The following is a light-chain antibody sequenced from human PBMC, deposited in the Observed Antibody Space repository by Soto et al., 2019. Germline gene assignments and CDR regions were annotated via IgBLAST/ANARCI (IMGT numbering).Light chain of an antibody. CDR1: SSDVGGYNY. V-gene: IGLV2-14*01. CDR2: EVS. J-gene: IGLJ1*01. CDR3: SSYTTATTLVV. Sequence: QSVLTQPASVSGSPGQSITISCTGTSSDVGGYNYVSWYQQLPGKAPKLMISEVSNRPSGVSNRFSGSKSGNTASLTISGIQAEDGGDYYCSSYTTATTLVVFGTGTKLTVL.